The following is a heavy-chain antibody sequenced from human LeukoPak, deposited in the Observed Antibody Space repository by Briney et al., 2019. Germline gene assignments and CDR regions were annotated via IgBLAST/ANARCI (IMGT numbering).Heavy chain of an antibody. CDR3: ARDLDVIAAAGTGDY. V-gene: IGHV1-2*02. CDR1: GYTFTGYY. J-gene: IGHJ4*02. D-gene: IGHD6-13*01. Sequence: ASVTVSCKASGYTFTGYYMHWVRQAPGQGLEWMGWINPNSGGTNYAQKFQGRVTMTRDTSISTAYMELSRLRSDDTAVYYCARDLDVIAAAGTGDYWGQGTLVTVSS. CDR2: INPNSGGT.